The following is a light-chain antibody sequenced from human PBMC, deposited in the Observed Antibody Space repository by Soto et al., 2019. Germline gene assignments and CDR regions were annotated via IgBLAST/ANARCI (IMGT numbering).Light chain of an antibody. CDR1: SSNIGSHT. J-gene: IGLJ2*01. CDR2: SNT. CDR3: AAGDDNLKGVV. Sequence: QSALTQPPSASGTPGQTIAISCSGGSSNIGSHTVNWYQQLPGTAPGLLIYSNTQRPSGVPDRFSGSKSGTSASLAIIGLQFEYEGDYSCAAGDDNLKGVVFGGGPK. V-gene: IGLV1-44*01.